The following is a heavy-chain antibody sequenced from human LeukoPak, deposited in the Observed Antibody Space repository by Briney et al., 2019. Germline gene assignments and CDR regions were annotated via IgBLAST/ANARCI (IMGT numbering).Heavy chain of an antibody. V-gene: IGHV4-59*01. D-gene: IGHD5-12*01. CDR3: ARGGYSGYAFDR. Sequence: SETPSLTCTVSGGSISRYYWSWIRQPPGKGLEWIGNIYYNGSTNYKPSPKSRVTISVHTSKNQFSLNLRSLTAADTAVYYCARGGYSGYAFDRWGQGTRVTVSS. J-gene: IGHJ5*02. CDR2: IYYNGST. CDR1: GGSISRYY.